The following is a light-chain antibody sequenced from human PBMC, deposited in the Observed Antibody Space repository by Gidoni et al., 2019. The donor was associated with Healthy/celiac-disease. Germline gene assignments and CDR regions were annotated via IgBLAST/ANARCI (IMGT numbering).Light chain of an antibody. V-gene: IGLV3-25*03. CDR1: ALPKQY. Sequence: SYALTQPPSVPVSPGQTARITCSGDALPKQYAYWYQQKPGQAPVLVIYKDSERPSGIPERFSGSSSGTTVTLTISGVQAEDEADYYCQSADSSGTWVFGGGTKLTVL. J-gene: IGLJ3*02. CDR2: KDS. CDR3: QSADSSGTWV.